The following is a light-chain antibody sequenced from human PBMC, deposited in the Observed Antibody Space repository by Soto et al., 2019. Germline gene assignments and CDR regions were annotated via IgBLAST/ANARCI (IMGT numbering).Light chain of an antibody. J-gene: IGKJ1*01. CDR1: QRVDSY. CDR2: AAS. Sequence: DIQVTQSPSSLSASVGDSVTLSCQTSQRVDSYIHWYQHQAGKAPKLLIYAASTLQDGVPSRFSGGGSGTDFSPIITRLQPEDSATYYCQQTYTSVATFGQGTKV. CDR3: QQTYTSVAT. V-gene: IGKV1-39*01.